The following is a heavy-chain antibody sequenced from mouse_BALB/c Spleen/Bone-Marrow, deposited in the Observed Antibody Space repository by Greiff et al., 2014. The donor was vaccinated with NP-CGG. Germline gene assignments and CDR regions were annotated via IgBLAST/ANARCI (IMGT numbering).Heavy chain of an antibody. CDR1: GYTFTDYY. V-gene: IGHV1-77*01. D-gene: IGHD2-1*01. CDR2: IYPGSGNT. J-gene: IGHJ3*01. Sequence: QVQLQQPGAELARPGTSVKLSCKASGYTFTDYYINWVKQRTGQGLEWIGEIYPGSGNTYYNEKFKGKATLTADKSSSTVNIHLSSLTSEESAVYFCARDHYGNYEGFDYWGQGTLVTVSA. CDR3: ARDHYGNYEGFDY.